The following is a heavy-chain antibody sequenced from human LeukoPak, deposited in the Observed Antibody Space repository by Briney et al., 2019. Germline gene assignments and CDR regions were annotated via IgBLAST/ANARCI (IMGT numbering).Heavy chain of an antibody. CDR2: INPSGGST. CDR1: GYTFTSYY. CDR3: ARGVRYCSSTSCLPDY. J-gene: IGHJ4*02. V-gene: IGHV1-46*01. D-gene: IGHD2-2*01. Sequence: GASVKVSCKASGYTFTSYYMHWVRQAPGQGLEWMGIINPSGGSTSYAQKFQGRVTMTRDTSTSTAYMELSSLRSEDTAVYYCARGVRYCSSTSCLPDYWGQGTLVTVSS.